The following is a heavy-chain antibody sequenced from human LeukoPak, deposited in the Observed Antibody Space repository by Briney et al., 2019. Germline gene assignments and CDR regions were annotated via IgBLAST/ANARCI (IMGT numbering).Heavy chain of an antibody. CDR1: GGSISSSSYY. D-gene: IGHD6-13*01. CDR3: ASGRVAAAGEGPFDY. V-gene: IGHV4-39*01. CDR2: IYYSGST. Sequence: SETLSLTCTVSGGSISSSSYYWGWIRQPPGKGLEWIGSIYYSGSTYYNPSLKSRVTISVDTSKNQFSLKLSSVTAADTAVYYCASGRVAAAGEGPFDYWGQGTLVTVSS. J-gene: IGHJ4*02.